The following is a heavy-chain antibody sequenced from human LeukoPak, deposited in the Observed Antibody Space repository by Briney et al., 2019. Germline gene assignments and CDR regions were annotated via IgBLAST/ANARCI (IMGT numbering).Heavy chain of an antibody. D-gene: IGHD2-2*01. CDR1: GSTVTDYY. J-gene: IGHJ4*02. CDR3: ATSPSIPAAPNDY. CDR2: VDPEEGET. Sequence: ASVKIPCKASGSTVTDYYIHWVQQAPGKGLEWMGRVDPEEGETIYADRFQGRLIITADTFTDTAYMELSSLRSEDTAVYFCATSPSIPAAPNDYWGQGTLVTVSS. V-gene: IGHV1-69-2*01.